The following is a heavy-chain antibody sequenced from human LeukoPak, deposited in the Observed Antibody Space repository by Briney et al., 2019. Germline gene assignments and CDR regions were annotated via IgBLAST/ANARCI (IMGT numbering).Heavy chain of an antibody. V-gene: IGHV1-46*01. CDR2: INPSGGST. J-gene: IGHJ5*02. Sequence: ASVKVSCKASGYTFTSYYMHWVRQAPGQGLEWMGIINPSGGSTSYAQKFQGRVTMTRDTSTSTVYMELSSLRSEDTAVYYCARDLFSRVTTNWFDLWGQGTLVTVSS. CDR3: ARDLFSRVTTNWFDL. D-gene: IGHD4-17*01. CDR1: GYTFTSYY.